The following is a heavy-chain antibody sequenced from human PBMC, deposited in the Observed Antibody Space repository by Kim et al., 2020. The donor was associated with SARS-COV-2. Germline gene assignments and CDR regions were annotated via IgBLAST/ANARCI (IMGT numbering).Heavy chain of an antibody. V-gene: IGHV3-30*18. CDR2: ISYDGSNK. Sequence: GGSLRLSCAASGFTFSSYGMHWVRQAPGKGLEWVAVISYDGSNKYYADSVKGRFTISRDNSKNTLYLQMNSLRAEDTAVYYCAKDLSPRTYCSGGSCYSYYYYYYGMDVWGQGTTVTVSS. CDR1: GFTFSSYG. D-gene: IGHD2-15*01. J-gene: IGHJ6*02. CDR3: AKDLSPRTYCSGGSCYSYYYYYYGMDV.